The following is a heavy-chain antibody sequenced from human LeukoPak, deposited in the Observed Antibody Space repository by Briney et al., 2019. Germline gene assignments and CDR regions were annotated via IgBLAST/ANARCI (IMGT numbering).Heavy chain of an antibody. CDR3: ARESIITIFGVVISWFDP. V-gene: IGHV3-21*01. D-gene: IGHD3-3*01. CDR2: ISSSSSYI. CDR1: GFTFSSYS. J-gene: IGHJ5*02. Sequence: GGSLRLSCAASGFTFSSYSMNWVRQAPGKGLEWVSSISSSSSYIYYADSVKGRFTISRDNAKNSLYLQMNSLRAEDTAVYYCARESIITIFGVVISWFDPWGQGTLVTVFS.